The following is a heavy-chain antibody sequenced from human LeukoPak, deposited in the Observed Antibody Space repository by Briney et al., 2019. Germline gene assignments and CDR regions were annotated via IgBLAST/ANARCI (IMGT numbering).Heavy chain of an antibody. Sequence: SQTLSLTCTVSGGSISSGDYYRSWIRQPPGKGLGWIGYIYYSGSTYYNPSLKSRVTISVDTSKNQFSLKLSSVTAADTAVYYCARGHGDYVWGSYRSSHFFCYWGQGTLVTVSS. CDR1: GGSISSGDYY. V-gene: IGHV4-30-4*01. CDR3: ARGHGDYVWGSYRSSHFFCY. J-gene: IGHJ4*02. CDR2: IYYSGST. D-gene: IGHD3-16*02.